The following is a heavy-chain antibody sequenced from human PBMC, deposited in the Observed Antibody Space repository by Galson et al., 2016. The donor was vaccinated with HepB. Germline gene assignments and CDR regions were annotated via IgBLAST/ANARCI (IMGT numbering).Heavy chain of an antibody. CDR2: ICDGGSA. CDR3: ARDPPGVPDFALDV. V-gene: IGHV3-66*01. J-gene: IGHJ6*02. Sequence: SLRLSCAASGFNVSSNCMSWVRQAPGKGLEWVTLICDGGSAYYTDSVKARFTISRDDSKNTLYLQMNNLRPEDTAGYFCARDPPGVPDFALDVWGQGTTVTVSS. D-gene: IGHD3-10*01. CDR1: GFNVSSNC.